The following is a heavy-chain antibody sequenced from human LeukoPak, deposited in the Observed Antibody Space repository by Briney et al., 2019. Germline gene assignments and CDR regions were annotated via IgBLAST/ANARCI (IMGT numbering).Heavy chain of an antibody. CDR1: GFTFSSYW. D-gene: IGHD3-10*01. J-gene: IGHJ4*02. CDR2: ISGSYST. Sequence: PGGSLRLSCATSGFTFSSYWMSWVRQAPGKGLEWVSAISGSYSTYYADSVKGRFTISRDNSKNTLYLQMNSLRAEDTAVYYCAKDSPYAYYGSGSYWDYWGQGTLVTVSS. CDR3: AKDSPYAYYGSGSYWDY. V-gene: IGHV3-23*01.